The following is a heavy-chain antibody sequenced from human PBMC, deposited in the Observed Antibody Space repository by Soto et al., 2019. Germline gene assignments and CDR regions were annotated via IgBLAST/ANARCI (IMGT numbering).Heavy chain of an antibody. CDR1: GYTFTNYA. CDR2: INAGNGNT. CDR3: ARVSGYSLLDY. D-gene: IGHD5-12*01. V-gene: IGHV1-3*05. Sequence: QVQLVQSGAEEKKPGASVKVSCKASGYTFTNYAMHWVRQAPGQRLEWMGWINAGNGNTKYSQKFQGRVTITSDTSASTAYMQLSSLRADATAVYYCARVSGYSLLDYWGQGTLVTVSS. J-gene: IGHJ4*02.